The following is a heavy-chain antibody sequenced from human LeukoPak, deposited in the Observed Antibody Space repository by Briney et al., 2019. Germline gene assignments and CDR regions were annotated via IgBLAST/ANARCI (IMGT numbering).Heavy chain of an antibody. CDR3: ARALDYGDYGKDDAFDI. D-gene: IGHD4-17*01. CDR2: IYYSGST. CDR1: GGSISSYY. V-gene: IGHV4-59*01. Sequence: KPSETLSLTCTVSGGSISSYYWSWIRQPPGKGLEWIGYIYYSGSTNYNPSLKSRVTISVDTSKNQFSLKLSSVTAVDTAVYYCARALDYGDYGKDDAFDIWGQGTMVTVSS. J-gene: IGHJ3*02.